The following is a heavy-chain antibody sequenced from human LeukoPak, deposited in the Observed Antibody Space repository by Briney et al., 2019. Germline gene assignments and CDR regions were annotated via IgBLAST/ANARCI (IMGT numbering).Heavy chain of an antibody. CDR3: AKSLLRYFDWYFDY. CDR2: VSGSGGST. Sequence: GGSLRLSCAASGFTFSNYAMSWVRQAPGKGLEWVSVVSGSGGSTYYADSVKGRFTISRDNSKNTLYLQMSSLRAEDTAVYYRAKSLLRYFDWYFDYWGQGTLVTVSS. V-gene: IGHV3-23*01. D-gene: IGHD3-9*01. J-gene: IGHJ4*02. CDR1: GFTFSNYA.